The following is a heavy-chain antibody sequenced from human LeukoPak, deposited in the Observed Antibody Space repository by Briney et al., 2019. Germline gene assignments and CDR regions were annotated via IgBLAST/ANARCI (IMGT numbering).Heavy chain of an antibody. J-gene: IGHJ4*02. Sequence: GGSLRLSCAASEFTFSSYAMHWVRQAPGKGLEWVADISFDGNNEHHADSVKGRFIISRDNSKNTLYLQMNSLRAEDTAVYYCANIIRKYTSGYYYFDYWGQGTLVTVSS. V-gene: IGHV3-30-3*01. CDR1: EFTFSSYA. CDR3: ANIIRKYTSGYYYFDY. CDR2: ISFDGNNE. D-gene: IGHD6-25*01.